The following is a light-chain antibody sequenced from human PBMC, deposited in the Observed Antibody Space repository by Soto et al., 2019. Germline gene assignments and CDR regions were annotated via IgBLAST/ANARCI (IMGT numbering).Light chain of an antibody. J-gene: IGLJ2*01. V-gene: IGLV2-23*02. CDR3: CSYAGSSIVV. Sequence: QSALTQPASVSGSPGQSITISCTGTNSDVGSYNLVSWYQQYPGKAPKLMIYEVTRRPSGVSNRFSGSKSGNTASLTISGLQAEDEADYYCCSYAGSSIVVFGGGTKLTVL. CDR1: NSDVGSYNL. CDR2: EVT.